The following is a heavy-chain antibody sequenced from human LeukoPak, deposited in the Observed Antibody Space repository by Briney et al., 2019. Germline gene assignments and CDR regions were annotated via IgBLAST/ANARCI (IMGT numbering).Heavy chain of an antibody. Sequence: GSSVKVSCKASGGTFSSYAISWVRQAPGQGLEWMGRIIPILGIANYAQKFQGRVTITADKSTSTAYMELSSLRSEDTAVYYCARRGRPSGYDLGYWGQGTLVTVSS. D-gene: IGHD5-12*01. CDR1: GGTFSSYA. CDR3: ARRGRPSGYDLGY. J-gene: IGHJ4*02. CDR2: IIPILGIA. V-gene: IGHV1-69*04.